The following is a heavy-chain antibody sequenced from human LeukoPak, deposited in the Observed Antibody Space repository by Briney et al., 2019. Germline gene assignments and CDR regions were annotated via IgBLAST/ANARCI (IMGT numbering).Heavy chain of an antibody. CDR3: AGDWDGYSGYDPLWYFDL. D-gene: IGHD5-12*01. J-gene: IGHJ2*01. CDR2: INPSGGST. CDR1: GYTFTSYY. Sequence: ASVKVSCKASGYTFTSYYMHWVRQAPGQRLEWMGMINPSGGSTSYAQKFQGRVTITRDTSTSTVYMELSSLRSEDTAVYYCAGDWDGYSGYDPLWYFDLWGRGTLVTVSS. V-gene: IGHV1-46*01.